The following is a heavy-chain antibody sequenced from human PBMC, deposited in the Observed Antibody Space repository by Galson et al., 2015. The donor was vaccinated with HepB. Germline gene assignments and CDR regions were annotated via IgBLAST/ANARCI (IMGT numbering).Heavy chain of an antibody. CDR3: AHTSYSSSLPGWFFDL. D-gene: IGHD2-21*01. CDR1: GFSLSTSGVG. V-gene: IGHV2-5*02. J-gene: IGHJ2*01. Sequence: PALVKPTQTLTLTCTFSGFSLSTSGVGVGWIRQPPGKALEWLALIYWDDNKRYSPSLKSRLTITKDTSKNQVVLIMTNMDPADTATYYCAHTSYSSSLPGWFFDLWGRAILVTVSS. CDR2: IYWDDNK.